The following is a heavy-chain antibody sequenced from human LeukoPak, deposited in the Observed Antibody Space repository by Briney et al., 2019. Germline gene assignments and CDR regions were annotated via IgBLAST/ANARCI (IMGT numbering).Heavy chain of an antibody. D-gene: IGHD3-3*01. V-gene: IGHV4-59*01. CDR1: GGSISSYY. CDR2: IYYSGST. CDR3: ARALDFWSVGWFDP. J-gene: IGHJ5*02. Sequence: SETLSLTCTVSGGSISSYYWSWIRQPPGKGLEWIGYIYYSGSTNYNPSLKSRVTISVDTSKNQFSLKLSSVTAAGTAVYYCARALDFWSVGWFDPWGQGTLVTVSS.